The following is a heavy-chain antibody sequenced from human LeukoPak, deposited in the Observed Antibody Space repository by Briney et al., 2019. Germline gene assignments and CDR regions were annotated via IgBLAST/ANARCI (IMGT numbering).Heavy chain of an antibody. V-gene: IGHV4-59*08. CDR2: IYYSGST. Sequence: PSETLSLTCTVSGGSISSYYWSWIRQPPGKGLEWIGYIYYSGSTNYNPSLKSRVTISVDTSKNQFSLKLSSVTAADTAVYYCAGTYCGGDCYTFDYWGQGTLVTVSS. J-gene: IGHJ4*02. D-gene: IGHD2-21*02. CDR1: GGSISSYY. CDR3: AGTYCGGDCYTFDY.